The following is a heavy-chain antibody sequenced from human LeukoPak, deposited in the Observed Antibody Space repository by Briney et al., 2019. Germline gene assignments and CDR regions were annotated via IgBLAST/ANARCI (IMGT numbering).Heavy chain of an antibody. CDR2: IYHSGTT. D-gene: IGHD3-3*01. Sequence: PSETLSLTCTVSGGSISSSSYYWGWIRQPPGRGLEWIGSIYHSGTTYYDPSLKSRVAISVDMSKSQFSLKLTSVTAADTAVYYCARSSWFLEWLLAYYFDYWGQGTLVTVSS. CDR1: GGSISSSSYY. J-gene: IGHJ4*02. CDR3: ARSSWFLEWLLAYYFDY. V-gene: IGHV4-39*01.